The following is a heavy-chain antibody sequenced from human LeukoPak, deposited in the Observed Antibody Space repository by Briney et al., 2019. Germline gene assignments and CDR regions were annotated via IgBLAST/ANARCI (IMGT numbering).Heavy chain of an antibody. CDR2: INHSGST. CDR1: GGSFSGYY. CDR3: ARARYSSSWYYFDY. V-gene: IGHV4-34*01. Sequence: SETLSLTCAVYGGSFSGYYWSWIRQPPGKGLEWIGEINHSGSTNYNPSLKSRATISVDTSKNQFSLKLSSVTAADTAVYYCARARYSSSWYYFDYWGQGTLVTVSS. D-gene: IGHD6-13*01. J-gene: IGHJ4*02.